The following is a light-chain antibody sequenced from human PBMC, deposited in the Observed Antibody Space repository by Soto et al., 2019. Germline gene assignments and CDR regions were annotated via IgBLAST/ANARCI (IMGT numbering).Light chain of an antibody. J-gene: IGLJ1*01. CDR1: SSDVGSYNF. Sequence: QSMLTQPASVSGSPGQSITISCTGTSSDVGSYNFVSWYQHHPGKAPKLIIYEVSNRPSGVSNRFSGSKSGNTASLTISGLQADDEADYYCSSYAGSSTYLFGSGTKVTVL. CDR2: EVS. V-gene: IGLV2-14*01. CDR3: SSYAGSSTYL.